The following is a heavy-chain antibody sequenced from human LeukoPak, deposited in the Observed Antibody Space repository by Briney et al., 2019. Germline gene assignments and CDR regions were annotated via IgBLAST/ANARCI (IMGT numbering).Heavy chain of an antibody. J-gene: IGHJ4*02. Sequence: GGSLRLSCAASGFSFSSYWMSWVRQAPGKGLEWVANIKQDGSEKYYVDSVKGRFTISRDNAKNTLYLQMNSLRAEDTAVYYCASDNGGNYPPVVWGQGTLVTVSS. CDR2: IKQDGSEK. D-gene: IGHD4-23*01. V-gene: IGHV3-7*01. CDR1: GFSFSSYW. CDR3: ASDNGGNYPPVV.